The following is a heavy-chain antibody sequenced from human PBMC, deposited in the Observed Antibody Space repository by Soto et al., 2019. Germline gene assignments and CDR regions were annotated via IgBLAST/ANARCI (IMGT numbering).Heavy chain of an antibody. V-gene: IGHV4-39*01. J-gene: IGHJ3*02. CDR3: ARQCGSGRWAFDI. CDR2: VDYSGRT. CDR1: GASISSSGYC. D-gene: IGHD6-19*01. Sequence: QLQLQESGPGLVKPSETLSLTCTVSGASISSSGYCWAWIRQTPGKGLEWIGSVDYSGRTYYNPSLDSRITMSVDTSKSQFTLNLSSVTAADKAVYHGARQCGSGRWAFDIWGQGTMVTVSS.